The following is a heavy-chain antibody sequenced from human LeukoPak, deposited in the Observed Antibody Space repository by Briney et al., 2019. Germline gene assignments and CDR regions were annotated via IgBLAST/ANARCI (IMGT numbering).Heavy chain of an antibody. D-gene: IGHD6-19*01. V-gene: IGHV3-21*01. J-gene: IGHJ4*02. CDR1: GFSFSDYT. Sequence: GGSLRLSCVASGFSFSDYTMNWFRQVPGEGLEWLSSIESASNYIYYADSVKGRFTISRDNAKNSLFLQIDSLTAEDTAVYYCAREATSGWFYFDHWGQGTLVAV. CDR3: AREATSGWFYFDH. CDR2: IESASNYI.